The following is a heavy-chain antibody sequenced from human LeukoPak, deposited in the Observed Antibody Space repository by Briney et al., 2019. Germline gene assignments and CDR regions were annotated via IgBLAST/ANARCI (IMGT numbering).Heavy chain of an antibody. CDR3: ARGTGFDY. V-gene: IGHV3-48*03. J-gene: IGHJ4*02. Sequence: GGSLRLSCAASGFTFSSYEMNWVRLPPGRGLEWVSYIHSSGSTIDYADSVKGRFTISRDNAKNSLYLQVNSLRAEDTAVYYCARGTGFDYWGQGTLVTVSS. D-gene: IGHD3/OR15-3a*01. CDR2: IHSSGSTI. CDR1: GFTFSSYE.